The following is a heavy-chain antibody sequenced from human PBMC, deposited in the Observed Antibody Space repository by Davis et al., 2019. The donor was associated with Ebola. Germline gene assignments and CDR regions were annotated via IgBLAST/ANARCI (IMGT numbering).Heavy chain of an antibody. V-gene: IGHV3-7*03. CDR2: IKQDGSEK. J-gene: IGHJ6*02. D-gene: IGHD3-3*01. CDR1: GFTFSSYW. CDR3: ARTPNYDFWSGYYYHYYYGMDV. Sequence: GESLKISCAASGFTFSSYWMSWVRQAPGKGLEWVANIKQDGSEKYYVDSVKGRFTISGDNAKNSLYLQMNSLRAEDTAVYYCARTPNYDFWSGYYYHYYYGMDVWGQGTTVTVSS.